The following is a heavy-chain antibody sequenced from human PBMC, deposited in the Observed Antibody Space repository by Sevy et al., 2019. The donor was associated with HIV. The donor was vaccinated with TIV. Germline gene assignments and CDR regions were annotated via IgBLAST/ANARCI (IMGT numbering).Heavy chain of an antibody. V-gene: IGHV1-24*01. CDR2: FDPEDGET. J-gene: IGHJ4*02. Sequence: ASVKVSCKVSGCTLTELSMHWVRQAPGKGLEWKGGFDPEDGETIYAQKFQGRVTITEDTSTDTAYMELSSLRSEDTAVYYCATDPDYGGNPRDYWGQGTLVTVSS. D-gene: IGHD4-17*01. CDR3: ATDPDYGGNPRDY. CDR1: GCTLTELS.